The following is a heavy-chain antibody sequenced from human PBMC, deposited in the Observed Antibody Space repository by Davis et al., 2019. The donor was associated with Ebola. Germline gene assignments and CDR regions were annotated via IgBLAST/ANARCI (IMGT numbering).Heavy chain of an antibody. J-gene: IGHJ5*02. CDR3: ARGLTTAVTSGFDP. CDR2: IYYSGST. V-gene: IGHV4-31*03. CDR1: GGSISRGGSY. D-gene: IGHD4-11*01. Sequence: PSETLSLTCTVSGGSISRGGSYWTWIRQHPGKGLEWIGYIYYSGSTYYKPSLKSRVTISLDTSKNQFSLNLYSVTAADTAVYYCARGLTTAVTSGFDPWGQGTLVTVSS.